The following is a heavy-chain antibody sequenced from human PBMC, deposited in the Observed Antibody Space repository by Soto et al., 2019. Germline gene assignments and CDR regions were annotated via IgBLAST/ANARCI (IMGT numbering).Heavy chain of an antibody. CDR2: ISYDGSNK. CDR3: AKDHRLLWFGELVSWFDP. Sequence: QVQLVESGGGVVQPGRSLRLSCAASGFTFSSYGMHWVRQAPGKGLEWVAVISYDGSNKYYADSVKGRFTISRDNSKNTLYLQMNSLRAEDTAVYYCAKDHRLLWFGELVSWFDPWGQGTLVTVSS. CDR1: GFTFSSYG. J-gene: IGHJ5*02. D-gene: IGHD3-10*01. V-gene: IGHV3-30*18.